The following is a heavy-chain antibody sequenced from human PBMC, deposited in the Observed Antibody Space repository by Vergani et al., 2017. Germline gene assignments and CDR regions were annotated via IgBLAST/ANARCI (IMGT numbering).Heavy chain of an antibody. CDR3: ARGRLGYCSGGSCYGGIWFDP. D-gene: IGHD2-15*01. Sequence: QVQLQESGPGLVKPSETLSLTCTVSGGSISSYYWSWIRQPPGKGLEWIGYIYYSGSTNYNPSLKSRVTISVDTSKNQFSLKLSSVTAADTAVYYCARGRLGYCSGGSCYGGIWFDPWGQGTLVTVSS. CDR1: GGSISSYY. CDR2: IYYSGST. V-gene: IGHV4-59*12. J-gene: IGHJ5*02.